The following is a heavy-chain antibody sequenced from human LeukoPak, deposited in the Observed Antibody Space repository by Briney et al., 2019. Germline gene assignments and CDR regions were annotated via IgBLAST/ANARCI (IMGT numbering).Heavy chain of an antibody. CDR2: IFSSSIYT. CDR3: ARAGTGEGALDI. CDR1: GFTFSDYS. J-gene: IGHJ3*02. Sequence: GGSLRLSCAASGFTFSDYSMNWLRQAPGKGLEWDSYIFSSSIYTNYAVSVKGRFTIATDNAENSLFLQMSSLKAEDTAVYYCARAGTGEGALDIWGQGTMVTVSS. D-gene: IGHD7-27*01. V-gene: IGHV3-11*05.